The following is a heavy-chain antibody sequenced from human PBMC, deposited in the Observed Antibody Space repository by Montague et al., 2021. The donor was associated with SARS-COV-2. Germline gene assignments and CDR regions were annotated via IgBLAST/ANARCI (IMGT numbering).Heavy chain of an antibody. CDR3: AGLKAPCCSSTSCHSASWFDP. D-gene: IGHD2-2*01. J-gene: IGHJ5*02. CDR2: IYYSGST. V-gene: IGHV4-39*01. CDR1: GGSISSSSYY. Sequence: SETLSLTCTVSGGSISSSSYYWGWIRQPPGKGLEWIGSIYYSGSTYYNPSLKSRVTISVDTSKNQFSLKLSSVTAADTAVYYCAGLKAPCCSSTSCHSASWFDPWGQGTLVIVSS.